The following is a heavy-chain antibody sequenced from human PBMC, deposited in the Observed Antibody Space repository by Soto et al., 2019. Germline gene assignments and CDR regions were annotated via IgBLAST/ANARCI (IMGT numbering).Heavy chain of an antibody. J-gene: IGHJ4*02. CDR3: ALRSMAVVPEY. CDR1: GDSISSYY. D-gene: IGHD3-22*01. Sequence: QVQLQESGPGLVKPSETLSLTCAVSGDSISSYYCMWIRQPPGQGLESIGYLYYGRSANYNPSLKTRVTLSVDTSTNQCSLTLSSMTAADTAVYYCALRSMAVVPEYWGQGTLVTVSS. CDR2: LYYGRSA. V-gene: IGHV4-59*01.